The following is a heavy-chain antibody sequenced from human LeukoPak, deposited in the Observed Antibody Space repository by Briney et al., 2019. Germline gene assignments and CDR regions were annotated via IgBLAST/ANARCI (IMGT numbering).Heavy chain of an antibody. CDR2: IKKTGSET. CDR1: GFTFSHFW. Sequence: SVGSLRLSCAASGFTFSHFWMSWVRQAPGKGLEWVAYIKKTGSETYYVDSVKGRFTITRDNTRNSLFLQMYSLRAEDTAVYFCAREDGYCSGGNCYSYFDSWGQGTLVTVSS. J-gene: IGHJ4*02. CDR3: AREDGYCSGGNCYSYFDS. D-gene: IGHD2-15*01. V-gene: IGHV3-7*01.